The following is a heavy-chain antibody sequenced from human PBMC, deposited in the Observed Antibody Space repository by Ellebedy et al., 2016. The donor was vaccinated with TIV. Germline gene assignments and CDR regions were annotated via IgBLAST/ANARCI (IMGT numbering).Heavy chain of an antibody. D-gene: IGHD6-6*01. Sequence: GSLRLSXTVSGGSITNYYWSWNRQPPGKGLEWIGYIDNRGITKYNPSLESRVTISVDTSKNQISLKLTSVTAADTAVYYCARDGSARPVEIWGQGTMVTVSS. V-gene: IGHV4-59*13. CDR1: GGSITNYY. CDR3: ARDGSARPVEI. CDR2: IDNRGIT. J-gene: IGHJ3*02.